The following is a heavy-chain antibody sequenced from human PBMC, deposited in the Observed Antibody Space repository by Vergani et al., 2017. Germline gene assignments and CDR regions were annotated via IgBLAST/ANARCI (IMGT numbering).Heavy chain of an antibody. CDR2: IYYSGST. Sequence: QVQLQESGPGLVKPSETLSLTCTVSGGSISSYYWSWIRQPPGKGLEWIGYIYYSGSTNYNPPLKSRVTISVDTSKNQFSLKLSSVTAADTAVYYCARGTRAAAGGFYYYYYMDVWGKGTTVTVS. D-gene: IGHD6-13*01. J-gene: IGHJ6*03. CDR3: ARGTRAAAGGFYYYYYMDV. V-gene: IGHV4-59*01. CDR1: GGSISSYY.